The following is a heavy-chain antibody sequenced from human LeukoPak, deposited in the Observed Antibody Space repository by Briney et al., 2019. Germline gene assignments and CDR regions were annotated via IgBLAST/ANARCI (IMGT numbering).Heavy chain of an antibody. Sequence: PGTSLRLSCAVSGFTFSAYAIYWFRQAPGKGLEWVSVISNDGSNEWYADSVKGRFTISRDNSRNTLFLQMNSLGPDDTAVYYCARSSILGSTWAPLDYWGQGTLVTVSS. CDR2: ISNDGSNE. D-gene: IGHD1-26*01. V-gene: IGHV3-30-3*01. CDR1: GFTFSAYA. J-gene: IGHJ4*02. CDR3: ARSSILGSTWAPLDY.